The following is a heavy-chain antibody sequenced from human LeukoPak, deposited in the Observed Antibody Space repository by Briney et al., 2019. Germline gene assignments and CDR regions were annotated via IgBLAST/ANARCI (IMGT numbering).Heavy chain of an antibody. Sequence: SETLSLTCAVYGGSFSGYYWSWIRQPAGKGLEWIGRIYTSGSTNYNPSLKSRVTMSVDTSKNQFSLKLSSVTAAGTAVYYCARSGCSSRVLGYWGQGTLVTVSS. J-gene: IGHJ4*02. CDR2: IYTSGST. CDR1: GGSFSGYY. V-gene: IGHV4-59*10. CDR3: ARSGCSSRVLGY. D-gene: IGHD6-6*01.